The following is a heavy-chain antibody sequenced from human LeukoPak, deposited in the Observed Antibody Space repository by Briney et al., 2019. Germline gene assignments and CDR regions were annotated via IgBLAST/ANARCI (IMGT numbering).Heavy chain of an antibody. CDR3: AKVTYGSGTYGAFDS. D-gene: IGHD3-10*01. CDR2: SSGSGDYT. CDR1: GFTFSRHG. J-gene: IGHJ4*02. V-gene: IGHV3-23*01. Sequence: GGSLRLSCAASGFTFSRHGMSWVRQAPGKGLEWVSTSSGSGDYTYYADSVKGRFTISRDNSKNTLYLQMHSLRAEDTAVYYCAKVTYGSGTYGAFDSWGQGTLVTVSS.